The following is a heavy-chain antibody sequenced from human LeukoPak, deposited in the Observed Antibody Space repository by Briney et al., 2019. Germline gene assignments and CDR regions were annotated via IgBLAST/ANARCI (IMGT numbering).Heavy chain of an antibody. Sequence: GGSLRLSCAASGFTFNNYQMNWVRQAPGKGLECISYISSSGRTIYYADSLKGRFTVSRDNAKNSLYLQMNSLRGEDTAVYYCATDGQSSGWYGFDYWGQGTLVTVSS. CDR2: ISSSGRTI. J-gene: IGHJ4*02. CDR1: GFTFNNYQ. V-gene: IGHV3-48*03. CDR3: ATDGQSSGWYGFDY. D-gene: IGHD6-19*01.